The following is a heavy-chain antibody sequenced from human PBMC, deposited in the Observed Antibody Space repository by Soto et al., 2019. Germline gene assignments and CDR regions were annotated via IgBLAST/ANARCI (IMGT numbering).Heavy chain of an antibody. J-gene: IGHJ6*03. V-gene: IGHV3-9*01. CDR2: ITWNSGGI. D-gene: IGHD1-1*01. Sequence: VQLVESGGGLVQPGRSLRLSCAGSGFTFDDYAMHWVRQAPGKGLEWVSGITWNSGGIGYADSVEGRFTISRDNAKNSLYLQMNRLRAEDTVLYYCAKDCHVGTTRYYYMDVWGKGTTVTVSS. CDR3: AKDCHVGTTRYYYMDV. CDR1: GFTFDDYA.